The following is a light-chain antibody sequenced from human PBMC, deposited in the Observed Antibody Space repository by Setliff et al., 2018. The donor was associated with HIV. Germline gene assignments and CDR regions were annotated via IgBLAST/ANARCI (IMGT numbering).Light chain of an antibody. V-gene: IGLV1-44*01. Sequence: VLAQPPSTSGTPGHRVIISCSGSHSNIGSNTVNWFQQLPGTAPKLLIFNNDQRPSGVPDRFSGSKSGTSASLAISGLQSEDEAEYYCASWDVGLNAFYVFGSGTKVTVL. CDR3: ASWDVGLNAFYV. CDR1: HSNIGSNT. J-gene: IGLJ1*01. CDR2: NND.